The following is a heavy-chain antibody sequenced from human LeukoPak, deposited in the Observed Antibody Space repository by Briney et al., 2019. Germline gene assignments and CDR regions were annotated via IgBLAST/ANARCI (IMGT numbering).Heavy chain of an antibody. Sequence: GGSLRLSCAASGFTFDDYGMSWVRQVPGKGLELVSGINWNGGSTVYADSVKGRFTISRDNAKNSLYLQMNSLRAEDTALYYCARVGSEEGYYFDYWGQGTLVTVSS. J-gene: IGHJ4*02. CDR1: GFTFDDYG. CDR3: ARVGSEEGYYFDY. V-gene: IGHV3-20*04. CDR2: INWNGGST. D-gene: IGHD2-15*01.